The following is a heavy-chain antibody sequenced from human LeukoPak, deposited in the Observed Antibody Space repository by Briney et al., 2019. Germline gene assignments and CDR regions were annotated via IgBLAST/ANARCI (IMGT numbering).Heavy chain of an antibody. Sequence: PSETLSLTCTVSGGSISSGSYYWSWIRQPAGKGLEWIGRIYTSGSTNYNPSLKSRVTISVDTSKNQFSLKLSSVTAADTAVYYCARVRGYSGYDYWGQGTLVTVSS. D-gene: IGHD5-12*01. CDR3: ARVRGYSGYDY. J-gene: IGHJ4*02. V-gene: IGHV4-61*02. CDR2: IYTSGST. CDR1: GGSISSGSYY.